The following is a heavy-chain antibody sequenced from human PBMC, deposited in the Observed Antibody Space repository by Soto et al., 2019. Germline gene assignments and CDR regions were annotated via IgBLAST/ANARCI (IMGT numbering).Heavy chain of an antibody. CDR2: IIPVFATT. V-gene: IGHV1-69*01. Sequence: QIQLVHSGAEVRKPGSSVKVSCKASGGTFSSDGISWVRQAPGQGLEWMGGIIPVFATTRYAQKFQGRVTITADASTSTVDLELNSLTSEDTATYYCARGHYVSSGSVATSYYYYGMDVWGQGTTVIVSS. D-gene: IGHD3-10*01. CDR3: ARGHYVSSGSVATSYYYYGMDV. J-gene: IGHJ6*01. CDR1: GGTFSSDG.